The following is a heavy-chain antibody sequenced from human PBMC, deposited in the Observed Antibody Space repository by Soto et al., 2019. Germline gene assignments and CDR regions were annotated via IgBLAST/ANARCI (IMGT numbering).Heavy chain of an antibody. D-gene: IGHD2-15*01. J-gene: IGHJ4*02. CDR2: ISHSGSGT. V-gene: IGHV4-34*01. CDR1: GGSFSGNY. CDR3: ARGHLPGGNTFYYDY. Sequence: QVQLQQWGAGLLKPSETLSLTCTVYGGSFSGNYWSWIRQPPGMGLEWIGEISHSGSGTNYNPSPKSRLTXXVDTSKNQFSLKLSSVTAADTAMYYCARGHLPGGNTFYYDYWGQGTLVTVSS.